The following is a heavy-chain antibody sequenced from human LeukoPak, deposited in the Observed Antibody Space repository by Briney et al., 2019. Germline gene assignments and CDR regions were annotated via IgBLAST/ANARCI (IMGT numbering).Heavy chain of an antibody. CDR2: IYHSGST. V-gene: IGHV4-30-2*01. D-gene: IGHD3-10*01. CDR3: ARDERFGEYNAFDI. J-gene: IGHJ3*02. CDR1: GGSISSGGYY. Sequence: PSETLSLTCTVSGGSISSGGYYWSWIRQPPGKGLEWIGYIYHSGSTYYNPSLKSRVTISVDRSKNQFSLKLSSVTAADTAVYYCARDERFGEYNAFDIWGQGKMVPVSS.